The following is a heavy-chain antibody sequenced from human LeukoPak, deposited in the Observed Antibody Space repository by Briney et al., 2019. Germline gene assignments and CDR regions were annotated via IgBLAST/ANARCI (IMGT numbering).Heavy chain of an antibody. CDR1: GYTFTGYY. Sequence: GASVKVSCKASGYTFTGYYMRWVRQAPGQGLEWMGRINPNSGGTNYAQKFQGRVTMTRDTSISTAYMELSRLRSDDTAVYYSARDLGYSSGWYVLGYWGQGTLVTVSS. D-gene: IGHD6-19*01. CDR3: ARDLGYSSGWYVLGY. J-gene: IGHJ4*02. CDR2: INPNSGGT. V-gene: IGHV1-2*06.